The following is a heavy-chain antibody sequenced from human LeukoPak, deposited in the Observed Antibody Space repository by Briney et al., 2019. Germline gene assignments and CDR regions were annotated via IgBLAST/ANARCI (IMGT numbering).Heavy chain of an antibody. CDR3: ARDYYDILTANRQTKSSYFDY. CDR1: GFTVSSNY. D-gene: IGHD3-9*01. V-gene: IGHV3-66*01. J-gene: IGHJ4*02. CDR2: IYSGDNT. Sequence: GGSLRLSCVASGFTVSSNYMSWVRQAPGKGLEWVSVIYSGDNTYYVDSVKGRFTISRDSSKNTLYLQMNSLRAEDTAVYYCARDYYDILTANRQTKSSYFDYWGQGTLVTVSS.